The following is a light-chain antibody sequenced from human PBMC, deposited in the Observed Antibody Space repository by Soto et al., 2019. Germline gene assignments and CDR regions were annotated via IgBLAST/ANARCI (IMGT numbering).Light chain of an antibody. J-gene: IGLJ1*01. V-gene: IGLV2-14*01. CDR3: SSYTTSSTYV. CDR1: STDVGRYNY. Sequence: QSALTQPASVSGSPGQPITISCTGTSTDVGRYNYVSWYQQHPGKAPKLMIYDVANRPSGVSNRFSGSKSGITASLTISGLQAEDGADYYCSSYTTSSTYVFGTGTKLTVL. CDR2: DVA.